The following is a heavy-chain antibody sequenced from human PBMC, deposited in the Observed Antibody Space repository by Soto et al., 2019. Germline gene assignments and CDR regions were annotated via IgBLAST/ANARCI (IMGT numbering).Heavy chain of an antibody. V-gene: IGHV4-30-4*01. J-gene: IGHJ6*02. CDR3: ARASPVVTDV. Sequence: QVQLQESGPGLVKPSQTLSLTCTVSGGSISSGDYYWSWIRQPPGKGLEWIGYIYYTGSTYYTPPLKSRVTISEDTSKDQSSRKLSSVTAADTAVYYCARASPVVTDVWGQGTTVTVSS. CDR2: IYYTGST. CDR1: GGSISSGDYY. D-gene: IGHD5-18*01.